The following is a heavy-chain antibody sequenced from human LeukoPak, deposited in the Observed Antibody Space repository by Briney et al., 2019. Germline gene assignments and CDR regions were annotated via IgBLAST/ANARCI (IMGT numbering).Heavy chain of an antibody. CDR2: ISYDGSNK. D-gene: IGHD3-10*02. CDR3: AKQDPMAGDRHFDY. CDR1: GFTFSSYG. Sequence: GGSLRLSCAASGFTFSSYGMHWVRQAPGKGLEWVAVISYDGSNKYYADSVKGRFIISRDNSKNTLYLQMNSLRAEDTAVYYCAKQDPMAGDRHFDYWGQGTLVTVSS. J-gene: IGHJ4*02. V-gene: IGHV3-30*18.